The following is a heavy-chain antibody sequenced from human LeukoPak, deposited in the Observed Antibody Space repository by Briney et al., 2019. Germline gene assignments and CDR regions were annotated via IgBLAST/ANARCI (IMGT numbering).Heavy chain of an antibody. J-gene: IGHJ4*02. V-gene: IGHV4-34*01. CDR1: GGSFSGYY. CDR2: INHSGST. D-gene: IGHD1-20*01. Sequence: PSETLSLTCAVYGGSFSGYYWSWIRQPPGKGLEWIGEINHSGSTNYNPSLKSRVTISVDTSKNQFSLKLSSVTAADTAVYYCARVSRALTVLDYWGQGTLVTVSS. CDR3: ARVSRALTVLDY.